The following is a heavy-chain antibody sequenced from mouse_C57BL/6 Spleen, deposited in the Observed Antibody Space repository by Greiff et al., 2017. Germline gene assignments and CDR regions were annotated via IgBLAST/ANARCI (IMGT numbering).Heavy chain of an antibody. V-gene: IGHV14-2*01. CDR3: ARDGYYLYYFDY. D-gene: IGHD2-3*01. CDR1: GFNIKDYY. Sequence: VQLQQSGAELVKPGASVKLSCTASGFNIKDYYMHWVKQRTEQGLEWIGRIDPVDGDTKYAPKFQGKASITADTSSNTAYLQLSSLTTEDTAVYDCARDGYYLYYFDYWGQGTTLTVSS. J-gene: IGHJ2*01. CDR2: IDPVDGDT.